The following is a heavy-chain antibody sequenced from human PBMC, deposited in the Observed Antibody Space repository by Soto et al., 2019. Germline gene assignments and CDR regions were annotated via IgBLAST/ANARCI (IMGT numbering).Heavy chain of an antibody. CDR3: ARGLATLPVFAFDV. CDR1: GISLSTSGVG. Sequence: QITGKGSGPTLVKPTQTLTLTCSLSGISLSTSGVGLGWIRQTLGKALEWLALIYWNDDKHYSPSLKSRLTITKDTSKNQAVLTMTNMDPVDTATYYCARGLATLPVFAFDVWGQGTVVTVSS. CDR2: IYWNDDK. D-gene: IGHD6-6*01. J-gene: IGHJ3*01. V-gene: IGHV2-5*01.